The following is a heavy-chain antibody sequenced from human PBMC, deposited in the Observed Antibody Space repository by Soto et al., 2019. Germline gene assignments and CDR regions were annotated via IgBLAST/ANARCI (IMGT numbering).Heavy chain of an antibody. J-gene: IGHJ4*02. CDR1: GGTFSNFV. V-gene: IGHV1-69*01. CDR3: ARAPILVGETTYENYFDY. CDR2: NIPIFGTA. Sequence: QVQLVHSGAEEKKPGSSVKVSCKASGGTFSNFVIIWVRQAPGQGLEWMGGNIPIFGTANYAQKFQGRVTIIADEYTGTTYMELTSLRSEDTAVYYCARAPILVGETTYENYFDYWGQGTLVTVSS. D-gene: IGHD2-21*01.